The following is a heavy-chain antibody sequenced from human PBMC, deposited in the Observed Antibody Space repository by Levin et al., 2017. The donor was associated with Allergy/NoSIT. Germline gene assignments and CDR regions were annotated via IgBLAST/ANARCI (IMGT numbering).Heavy chain of an antibody. J-gene: IGHJ6*02. CDR2: IYHSGHT. Sequence: SETLSLTCSVSGGSISSSSYCWGWIRQPPGKGLEWIGTIYHSGHTYYNPSLKSRVSISADTPNNQFSLNLRSVTVADAAVYYCARLHGSGLGIAVWGQGTTVTVS. CDR3: ARLHGSGLGIAV. V-gene: IGHV4-39*01. D-gene: IGHD6-19*01. CDR1: GGSISSSSYC.